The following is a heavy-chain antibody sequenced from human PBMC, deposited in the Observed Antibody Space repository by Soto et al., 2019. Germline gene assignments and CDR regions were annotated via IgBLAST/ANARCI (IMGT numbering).Heavy chain of an antibody. CDR2: INHSGST. CDR3: AIFMSRDIAAAGTSIENGYSSGWYDF. Sequence: SETLSLTCAVYGGSFSGYYWSWIRQPPGKGLEWIGEINHSGSTNYNPSLKSRVTISVDTSKNQFSLKLSSVTAADTAVYYCAIFMSRDIAAAGTSIENGYSSGWYDFGGQGTLVTVSS. J-gene: IGHJ4*02. CDR1: GGSFSGYY. V-gene: IGHV4-34*01. D-gene: IGHD6-19*01.